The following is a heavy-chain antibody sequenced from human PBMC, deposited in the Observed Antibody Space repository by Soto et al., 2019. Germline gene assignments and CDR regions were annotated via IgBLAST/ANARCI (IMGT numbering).Heavy chain of an antibody. D-gene: IGHD3-22*01. V-gene: IGHV5-51*01. Sequence: HPGESLKISCKGSGYSFSNYWVGWVRQMPGKGLEWMGIIYPGDSGTRYSPSFQGQVTISADKSISTAYLQWSSLKASDTAMYYCARHRRDDTSNYRHPAFDYWGQGILVTVSS. CDR3: ARHRRDDTSNYRHPAFDY. CDR1: GYSFSNYW. CDR2: IYPGDSGT. J-gene: IGHJ4*02.